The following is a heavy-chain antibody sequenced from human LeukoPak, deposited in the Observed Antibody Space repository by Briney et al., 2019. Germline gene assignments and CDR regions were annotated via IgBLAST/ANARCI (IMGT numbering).Heavy chain of an antibody. CDR3: ARFRGYSGYSFDY. J-gene: IGHJ4*02. CDR2: ISSGGPTI. Sequence: GGSLRLSCAASGFTFSSYEMNWVRQAPGKGLEWVSYISSGGPTIYYADSVKGRFTISRDDAKKSLYLQMNSLRAEDTAVYYRARFRGYSGYSFDYWGQGTLVTVSS. D-gene: IGHD5-12*01. V-gene: IGHV3-48*03. CDR1: GFTFSSYE.